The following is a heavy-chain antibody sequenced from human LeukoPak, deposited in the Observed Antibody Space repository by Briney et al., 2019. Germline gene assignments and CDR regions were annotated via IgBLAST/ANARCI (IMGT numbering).Heavy chain of an antibody. CDR2: INHSGGT. CDR1: GGSFSGYY. D-gene: IGHD3-9*01. J-gene: IGHJ4*02. V-gene: IGHV4-34*01. Sequence: PSETLSLTCAVYGGSFSGYYWSWIRQPPGKGLEWIGEINHSGGTNYNPSLKSRVTISVDTSKNQFSLKLSSVTAADTAVYYCARRVLRYFDWLPTSNDYWGQGTLVTVSS. CDR3: ARRVLRYFDWLPTSNDY.